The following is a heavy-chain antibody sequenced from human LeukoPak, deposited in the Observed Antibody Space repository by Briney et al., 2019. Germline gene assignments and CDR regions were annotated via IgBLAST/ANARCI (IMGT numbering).Heavy chain of an antibody. Sequence: SETLSLTCTVSGDSVSSHYWSWIRQAPGKGLEWIAYVYYTGTSNYNPSLKSRVTISIDTSKNQFSLKLISVTAADTAVYYCARYSNHVDYFDSWGQGTLVTVYS. CDR1: GDSVSSHY. D-gene: IGHD4-11*01. J-gene: IGHJ4*02. CDR2: VYYTGTS. CDR3: ARYSNHVDYFDS. V-gene: IGHV4-59*02.